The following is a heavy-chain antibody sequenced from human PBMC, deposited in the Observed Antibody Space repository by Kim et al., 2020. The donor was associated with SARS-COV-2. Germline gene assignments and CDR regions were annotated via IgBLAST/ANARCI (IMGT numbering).Heavy chain of an antibody. V-gene: IGHV1-18*01. J-gene: IGHJ6*02. CDR1: GYTFTSYG. Sequence: ASVKVSCKASGYTFTSYGISWVRQAPGQGLEWMGWISAYNGNTNYAQKLQGRVTMTTDTSTSTAYMELRSLRSDDTAVYYCARGLVVVVAATVTGYYYYGMDVWGQGTTVTVSS. CDR3: ARGLVVVVAATVTGYYYYGMDV. CDR2: ISAYNGNT. D-gene: IGHD2-15*01.